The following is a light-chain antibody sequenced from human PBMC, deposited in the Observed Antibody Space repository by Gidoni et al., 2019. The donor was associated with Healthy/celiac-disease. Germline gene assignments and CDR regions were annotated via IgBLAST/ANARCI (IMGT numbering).Light chain of an antibody. CDR1: SSNIAAGYD. CDR3: QSYDSSLSGPNWV. J-gene: IGLJ3*02. CDR2: GNS. V-gene: IGLV1-40*01. Sequence: QSVLTQPPSVSAAPGQRVTISCTGSSSNIAAGYDVHWYQQLPGTAPKLLIYGNSNRPSGVPDRFSGSKSGTSASLAITGLQAEDEADYYCQSYDSSLSGPNWVFGGGTKLTVL.